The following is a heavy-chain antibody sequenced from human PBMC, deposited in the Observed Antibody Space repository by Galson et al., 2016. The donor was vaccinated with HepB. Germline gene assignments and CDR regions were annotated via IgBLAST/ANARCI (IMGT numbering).Heavy chain of an antibody. CDR1: GFTFSSYG. D-gene: IGHD2-2*01. J-gene: IGHJ5*02. Sequence: SLRLSCAASGFTFSSYGMHWVRQAPGEGLAWVADINHDGVKEDYADSVRGRFTISRENSKNTLYLQMNSLRVEDTAVYYCARDYRVVPGALDGIEHWGQGTLVTVSS. CDR3: ARDYRVVPGALDGIEH. V-gene: IGHV3-33*08. CDR2: INHDGVKE.